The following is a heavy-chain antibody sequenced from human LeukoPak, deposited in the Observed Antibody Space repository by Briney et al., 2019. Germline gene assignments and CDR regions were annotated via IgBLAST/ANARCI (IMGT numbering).Heavy chain of an antibody. J-gene: IGHJ4*02. V-gene: IGHV4-59*01. CDR1: GGSISSYY. CDR3: ARGRTFDN. Sequence: SETLSLTCTVSGGSISSYYWSWIRQPPGKGLEWIGNIYDRGSTKYNPSLKSRVAISVDTSKNQFSLRLSSVTAADTAVYYCARGRTFDNWGQGTLVTVSS. CDR2: IYDRGST.